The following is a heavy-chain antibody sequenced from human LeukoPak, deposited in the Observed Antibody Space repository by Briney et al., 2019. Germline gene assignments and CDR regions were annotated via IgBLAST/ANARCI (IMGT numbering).Heavy chain of an antibody. D-gene: IGHD3-10*01. Sequence: GGSLRLSCAASGFTFSSYAMHWVRQAPGKGLEWVAVISYDGSNKYYADSVKGRFTISRDNSKNTLCLQMNSLRAEDTAVYYCARDTTMVRGVILYWGQGTLVTVSS. V-gene: IGHV3-30-3*01. CDR2: ISYDGSNK. J-gene: IGHJ4*02. CDR1: GFTFSSYA. CDR3: ARDTTMVRGVILY.